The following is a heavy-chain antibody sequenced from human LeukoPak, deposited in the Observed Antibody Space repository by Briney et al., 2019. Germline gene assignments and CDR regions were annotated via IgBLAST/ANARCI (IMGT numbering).Heavy chain of an antibody. CDR1: GFTFSSYG. Sequence: GRSLRLSCAASGFTFSSYGMHWVRQAPGKGLEWVAVIWYDGSNKYYADSVKGRFTISRDNSKNTLYLQMNSLRAEGTAVYYCARVTSITMIGDYFDYWGQGTLVTVSS. V-gene: IGHV3-33*01. CDR3: ARVTSITMIGDYFDY. J-gene: IGHJ4*02. CDR2: IWYDGSNK. D-gene: IGHD3-22*01.